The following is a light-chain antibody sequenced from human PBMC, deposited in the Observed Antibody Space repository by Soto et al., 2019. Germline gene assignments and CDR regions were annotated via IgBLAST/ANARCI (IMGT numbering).Light chain of an antibody. J-gene: IGKJ4*01. V-gene: IGKV3D-15*01. CDR1: QSVGNN. CDR3: QQYSDWPLT. Sequence: EIVLTQSPATLSVSPGERATLSCRASQSVGNNLAWYQQKPGQAPRLLIFATSTRATGVPARFSGSGSGTEFTLTISSLQSEDFAVYYCQQYSDWPLTFGGGAKVEIE. CDR2: ATS.